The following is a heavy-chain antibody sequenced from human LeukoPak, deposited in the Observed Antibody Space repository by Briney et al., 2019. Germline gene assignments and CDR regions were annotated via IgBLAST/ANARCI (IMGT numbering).Heavy chain of an antibody. CDR3: ARARPILRYSSGWYDFDY. D-gene: IGHD6-19*01. J-gene: IGHJ4*02. CDR2: ISSSGSTI. Sequence: LSLTCAVYGGSFSGYYWSWIRQAPGKGLEWVSYISSSGSTIYYADSVKGRFTISRDNAKNSLYLQMNSPRGEDTAVYYCARARPILRYSSGWYDFDYWGQGTLVTVSS. CDR1: GGSFSGYY. V-gene: IGHV3-11*01.